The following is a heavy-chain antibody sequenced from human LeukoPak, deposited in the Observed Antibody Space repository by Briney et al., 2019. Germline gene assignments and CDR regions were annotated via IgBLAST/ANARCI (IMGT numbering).Heavy chain of an antibody. CDR3: ARGIVWDYYYYYMDV. D-gene: IGHD2-15*01. CDR1: GGSISSYY. J-gene: IGHJ6*03. Sequence: SETLSLTCSVSGGSISSYYWSWTRQPPGKGLEWIGYISYSENTNYNPSLKSRVTISVDTSKNQFSLKLSSVTAADTAVYYCARGIVWDYYYYYMDVWGKGTTVTVSS. CDR2: ISYSENT. V-gene: IGHV4-59*01.